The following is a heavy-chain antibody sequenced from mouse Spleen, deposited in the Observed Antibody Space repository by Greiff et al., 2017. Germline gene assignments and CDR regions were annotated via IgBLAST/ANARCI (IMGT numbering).Heavy chain of an antibody. D-gene: IGHD1-1*01. CDR1: GYSITSGYD. J-gene: IGHJ3*01. Sequence: EVQLQQSGPGMVKPSQSLSLTCTVTGYSITSGYDWHWIRHFPGNKLEWMGYISYSGSTNYNPSLKSRISITHDTSKNHFFLKLNSVTTEDTATYYCARGGSLVSAWFAYWGQGTLVTVSA. CDR3: ARGGSLVSAWFAY. CDR2: ISYSGST. V-gene: IGHV3-1*01.